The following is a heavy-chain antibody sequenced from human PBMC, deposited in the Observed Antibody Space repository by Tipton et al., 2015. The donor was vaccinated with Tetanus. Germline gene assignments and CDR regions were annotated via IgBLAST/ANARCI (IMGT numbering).Heavy chain of an antibody. V-gene: IGHV1-69*01. Sequence: QLVQSGAEVKKSGSSVKVSCQVSGGSFSTSPISWLRQAPGQGLEWLGGILPLSGTTTYAQIFQGRVTITADESTTTAYMELSSLTTGDTAIYYCARGIEDTAMYGIDYLADYWGQGTLVTVSS. CDR2: ILPLSGTT. J-gene: IGHJ4*02. D-gene: IGHD5-18*01. CDR1: GGSFSTSP. CDR3: ARGIEDTAMYGIDYLADY.